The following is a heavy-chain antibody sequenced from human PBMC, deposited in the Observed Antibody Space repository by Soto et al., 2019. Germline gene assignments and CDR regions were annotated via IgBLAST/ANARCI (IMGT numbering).Heavy chain of an antibody. CDR2: INPNSGGT. CDR1: EYPFTGYY. D-gene: IGHD4-4*01. Sequence: AASVKVSCKASEYPFTGYYIHWVRQAPGQGLEWMGWINPNSGGTNYAHKFQGRVTMTRDTSTSTAYMELNRLRSDDTAVYYCARDLTPSNYGWFDPWGQGTLVTVSS. J-gene: IGHJ5*02. CDR3: ARDLTPSNYGWFDP. V-gene: IGHV1-2*02.